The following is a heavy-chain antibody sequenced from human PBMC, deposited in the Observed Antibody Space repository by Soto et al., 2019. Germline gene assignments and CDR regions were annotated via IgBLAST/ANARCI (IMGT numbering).Heavy chain of an antibody. Sequence: GGSLRLSCAASGFIFSSYAMSWVRQAPGKGLEWVSAISGSGTTAYYADSVKGRFTFSRDNSKKTMYLQMNSLRAEDTTVYYCAKTTDGWFSAFEIWGQGTMVTVSS. J-gene: IGHJ3*02. CDR3: AKTTDGWFSAFEI. D-gene: IGHD6-19*01. V-gene: IGHV3-23*01. CDR2: ISGSGTTA. CDR1: GFIFSSYA.